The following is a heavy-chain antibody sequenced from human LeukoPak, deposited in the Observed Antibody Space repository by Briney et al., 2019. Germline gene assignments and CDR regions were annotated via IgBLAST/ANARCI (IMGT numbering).Heavy chain of an antibody. CDR3: ARAVDYGDYGYFDY. Sequence: GGSLRLSCAASGFTFSDYYMSWIRQAPGKGLKWVSYISSSGSTIYYADSVKGRFTISRDNAKNSLYLQMNSLRAEDTAVYYCARAVDYGDYGYFDYWGQGTLVTVSS. J-gene: IGHJ4*02. CDR2: ISSSGSTI. D-gene: IGHD4-17*01. CDR1: GFTFSDYY. V-gene: IGHV3-11*01.